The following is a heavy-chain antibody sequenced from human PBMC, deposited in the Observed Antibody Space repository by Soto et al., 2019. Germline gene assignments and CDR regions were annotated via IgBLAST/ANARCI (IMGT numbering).Heavy chain of an antibody. Sequence: SETLSLTCTVSGGSISSYYWSWIRQPPGKGLEWIGYIYYSGSTNYNPSLKSRVTISVDTSKNQFSLKLSSVTAADTAVYYCASHPYSGYDFDYWGQGTLVTVSS. CDR1: GGSISSYY. J-gene: IGHJ4*02. D-gene: IGHD5-12*01. CDR2: IYYSGST. CDR3: ASHPYSGYDFDY. V-gene: IGHV4-59*01.